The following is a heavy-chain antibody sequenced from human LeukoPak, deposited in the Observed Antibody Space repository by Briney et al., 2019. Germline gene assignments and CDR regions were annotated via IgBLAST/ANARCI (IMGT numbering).Heavy chain of an antibody. CDR3: ARLAAASRAFDI. Sequence: ASVKVSCKASGYTFINYDINWVRQATGQGLEWMGWVNPNSGHTGYAQKFQGRVTIARSTSINTAYMELRSLRSDDTAVYYCARLAAASRAFDIWGQGTMVTVSS. J-gene: IGHJ3*02. CDR1: GYTFINYD. CDR2: VNPNSGHT. D-gene: IGHD6-13*01. V-gene: IGHV1-8*03.